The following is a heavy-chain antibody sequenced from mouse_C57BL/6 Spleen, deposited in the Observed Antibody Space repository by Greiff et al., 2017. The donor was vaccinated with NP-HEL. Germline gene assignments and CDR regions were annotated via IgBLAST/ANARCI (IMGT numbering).Heavy chain of an antibody. D-gene: IGHD2-1*01. CDR2: IYPGNSDT. V-gene: IGHV1-5*01. CDR3: TRGIYYGNYYYAMDY. Sequence: VQLQQSGTVLARPGASVKMSCKTSGYTFTSYWMHWVNQRPGQGLEWIGAIYPGNSDTSYNQKFKGKAKLTAVTSASTAYMELSSLTNEDSAVYYCTRGIYYGNYYYAMDYWGQGTSVTVSS. CDR1: GYTFTSYW. J-gene: IGHJ4*01.